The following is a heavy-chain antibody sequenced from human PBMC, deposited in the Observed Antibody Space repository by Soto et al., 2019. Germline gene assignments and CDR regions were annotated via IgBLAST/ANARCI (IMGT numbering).Heavy chain of an antibody. CDR2: IGTAGDT. CDR3: ARDKPTDYGDYYYYGMDV. Sequence: EVQLVESGGGLVQPGGSLRLSCAVSVFTFSSYDLHWVRQATGKGLEWVSAIGTAGDTYYPGSVKGRFTISRENAKNSLYLQMNSLRAEDTAVYYCARDKPTDYGDYYYYGMDVWGQGTTVTVSS. J-gene: IGHJ6*02. V-gene: IGHV3-13*01. CDR1: VFTFSSYD. D-gene: IGHD4-17*01.